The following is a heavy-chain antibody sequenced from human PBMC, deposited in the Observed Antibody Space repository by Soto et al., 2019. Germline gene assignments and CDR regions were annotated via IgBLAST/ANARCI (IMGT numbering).Heavy chain of an antibody. D-gene: IGHD3-10*01. CDR2: ISSSSSYI. Sequence: GGSLRLSCAASGFTFSSYSMNWVRQAPGKGLEWVSSISSSSSYIYYADSVKGRFTISRDNAKNSLYLQMNSLRAEDTAVYYCARDDRELLWFGRRKNNWFDPWGQGTLVTVSS. J-gene: IGHJ5*02. CDR1: GFTFSSYS. V-gene: IGHV3-21*01. CDR3: ARDDRELLWFGRRKNNWFDP.